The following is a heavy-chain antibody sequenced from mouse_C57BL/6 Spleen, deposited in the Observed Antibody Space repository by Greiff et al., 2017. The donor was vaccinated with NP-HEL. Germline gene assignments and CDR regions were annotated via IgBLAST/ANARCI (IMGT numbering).Heavy chain of an antibody. V-gene: IGHV1-52*01. CDR2: IDPSDSET. CDR1: GYTFTSYW. CDR3: ARTYSNLSYYAMDY. D-gene: IGHD2-5*01. J-gene: IGHJ4*01. Sequence: QVQLQQPGAELVRPGSSVKLSCKASGYTFTSYWMHWVKQRPIQGLEWIGNIDPSDSETHYNQKFKDKATLTVDKSSSTAYMQLSSLTSEDSAVYYCARTYSNLSYYAMDYWGQGTSVTVSS.